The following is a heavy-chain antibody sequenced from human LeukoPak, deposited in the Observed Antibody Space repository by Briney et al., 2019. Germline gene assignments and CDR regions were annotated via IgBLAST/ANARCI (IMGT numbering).Heavy chain of an antibody. J-gene: IGHJ4*02. Sequence: GGSLRLSCAASGFTFISYWMHWVRQAPGKGLVWVSRINSDGSSTNYADSVKGRFTISRDNAKNTVFLQMNSLRADDTAVYYCVRDFRSADYWGQGILVTVSS. V-gene: IGHV3-74*01. CDR1: GFTFISYW. CDR2: INSDGSST. CDR3: VRDFRSADY.